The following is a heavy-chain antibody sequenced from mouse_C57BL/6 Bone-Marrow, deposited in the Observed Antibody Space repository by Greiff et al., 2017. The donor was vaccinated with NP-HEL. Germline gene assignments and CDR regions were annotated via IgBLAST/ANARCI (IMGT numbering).Heavy chain of an antibody. CDR1: GYSITSGYD. CDR3: ARGNYGSGYAMDY. CDR2: ISYSGST. D-gene: IGHD1-1*01. Sequence: EVKLQESGPGMVKPSQSLSLTCTVTGYSITSGYDWHWIRHFPGNKLEWMGYISYSGSTNYNPSLKSRISITHDTSKNHFFLKVNSVTTEDTATYYCARGNYGSGYAMDYWGQGTSVTVSS. J-gene: IGHJ4*01. V-gene: IGHV3-1*01.